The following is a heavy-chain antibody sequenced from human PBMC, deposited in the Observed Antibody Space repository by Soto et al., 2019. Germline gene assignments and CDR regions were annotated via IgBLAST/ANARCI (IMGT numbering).Heavy chain of an antibody. CDR2: MNPNSGNT. D-gene: IGHD3-10*02. CDR1: GYTFTSYD. J-gene: IGHJ3*01. V-gene: IGHV1-8*01. Sequence: ASVKVSCKASGYTFTSYDINWVRQATGQGLEWMGWMNPNSGNTGDAQKFQGRVTMTRNTSISTAYMELSSLRSEDTAVCYCARYGLVRPTMFFFAFDRWGQGTMVTVSS. CDR3: ARYGLVRPTMFFFAFDR.